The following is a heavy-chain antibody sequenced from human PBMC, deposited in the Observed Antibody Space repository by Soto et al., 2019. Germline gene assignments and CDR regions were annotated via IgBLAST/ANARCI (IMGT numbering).Heavy chain of an antibody. J-gene: IGHJ6*02. V-gene: IGHV1-2*02. Sequence: GASVKVSCKASGYTFTNYYIHWVRQAPGQGLEWMGWINPNSGYTKYAQKFQGRVTMSRDTSISTVYMELSRLRSDETALYYCARESRRDVWGQGTTVTVSS. CDR3: ARESRRDV. CDR1: GYTFTNYY. CDR2: INPNSGYT.